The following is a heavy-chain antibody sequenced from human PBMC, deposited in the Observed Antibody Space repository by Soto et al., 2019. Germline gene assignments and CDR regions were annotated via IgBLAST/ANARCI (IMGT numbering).Heavy chain of an antibody. CDR1: GFTFSSYA. J-gene: IGHJ4*02. V-gene: IGHV3-30-3*01. Sequence: PGGSLRLSCAASGFTFSSYAMHWVRQAPGKGLEWVAVISYDGSNKYYADSVKGRFTISRDNSKNTLYLQMNSLRAEDTAVYYCARDPEIQQLSTVYFDYWGQGTLVTVSS. CDR2: ISYDGSNK. CDR3: ARDPEIQQLSTVYFDY. D-gene: IGHD6-13*01.